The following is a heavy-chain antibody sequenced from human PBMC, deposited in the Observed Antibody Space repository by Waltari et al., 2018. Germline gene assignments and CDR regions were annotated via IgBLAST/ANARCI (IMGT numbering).Heavy chain of an antibody. CDR2: IYHRGGP. Sequence: QVQLQESGPGLVKPSETLSLTCAVSGYSISSGYYWGWFRQPPGKGLAWIGSIYHRGGPKYIPALRSRVTISVDTSKNQFSLKLSSVTAADTAVYYCARDSGSPYSSGWYRDYWGQGTLVTVSS. V-gene: IGHV4-38-2*02. J-gene: IGHJ4*02. CDR3: ARDSGSPYSSGWYRDY. CDR1: GYSISSGYY. D-gene: IGHD6-19*01.